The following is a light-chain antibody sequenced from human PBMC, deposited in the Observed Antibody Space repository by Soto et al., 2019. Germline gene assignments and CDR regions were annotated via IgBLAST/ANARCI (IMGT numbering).Light chain of an antibody. Sequence: QSVLTQPASVSGSPGQSIIVSCTGTNSDVGRYDHVSWLQHSPGKAPKVVIYDVINRPSGVSNRFSGSKSDNTAALTISGLQAEDEGDYYCCSYAGDGVVFGGGTKLTVL. CDR2: DVI. CDR3: CSYAGDGVV. V-gene: IGLV2-23*02. CDR1: NSDVGRYDH. J-gene: IGLJ2*01.